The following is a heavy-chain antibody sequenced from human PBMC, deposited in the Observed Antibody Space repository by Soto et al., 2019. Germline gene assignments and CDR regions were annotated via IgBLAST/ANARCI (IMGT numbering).Heavy chain of an antibody. D-gene: IGHD3-10*01. CDR1: GYTFTSYG. J-gene: IGHJ5*02. CDR3: ARDRYGGFGELLCWFDP. V-gene: IGHV1-18*01. CDR2: ISAHNGNT. Sequence: QVQLVQSGAEVKKPGASVKVSCKASGYTFTSYGISWVRQAPGQGLEWMGWISAHNGNTNCAQKLQGRVNMTTDTTTSTAYMELRSLRSDDTAVYYCARDRYGGFGELLCWFDPWGQGTLVTVSS.